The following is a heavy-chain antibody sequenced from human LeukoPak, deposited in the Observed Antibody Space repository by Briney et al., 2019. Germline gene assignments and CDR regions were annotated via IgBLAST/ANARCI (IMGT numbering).Heavy chain of an antibody. J-gene: IGHJ4*02. CDR3: AKGRGDYYDSSGYWTVDY. CDR1: GFTFDDYA. D-gene: IGHD3-22*01. Sequence: QSGGSLRLSCAASGFTFDDYAMHWVRQAPGKGLEWVSLISWDGGSTYYADSVKGRFTISRDNSKNSLYLQMNSLRAEDTALYYCAKGRGDYYDSSGYWTVDYWGQGTLVTVSS. CDR2: ISWDGGST. V-gene: IGHV3-43D*03.